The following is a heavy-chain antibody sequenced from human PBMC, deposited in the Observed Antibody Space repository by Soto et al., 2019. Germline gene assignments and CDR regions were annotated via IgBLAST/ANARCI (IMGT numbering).Heavy chain of an antibody. CDR2: IYYSGST. V-gene: IGHV4-30-4*01. CDR3: CSMLSVVDLAPLDV. J-gene: IGHJ1*01. CDR1: GVSISSGDYY. Sequence: SETLSLTCTVSGVSISSGDYYWSWIRQPPGKGLEWIGYIYYSGSTSYNASLKSRTSISADPSNNQFSLKLHSLTAADTAVYFFCSMLSVVDLAPLDVWGPGTPVTVSS. D-gene: IGHD2-21*01.